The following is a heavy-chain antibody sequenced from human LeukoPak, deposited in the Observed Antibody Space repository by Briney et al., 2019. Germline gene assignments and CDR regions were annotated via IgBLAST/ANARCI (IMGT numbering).Heavy chain of an antibody. CDR2: IYHSGST. CDR1: GGSISNSNW. Sequence: SGTLSLTCAVSGGSISNSNWWSWVRQPPGKGLEWIGEIYHSGSTNYNPSLKSRVTVSVDKSKNQFSLKLSSVTAADTAVYYCASPVLWVRGITVDYWGQGTLVTVSP. J-gene: IGHJ4*02. D-gene: IGHD3-10*01. CDR3: ASPVLWVRGITVDY. V-gene: IGHV4-4*02.